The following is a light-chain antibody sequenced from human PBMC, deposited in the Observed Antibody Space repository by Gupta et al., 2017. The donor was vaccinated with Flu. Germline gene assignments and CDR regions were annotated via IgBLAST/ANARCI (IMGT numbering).Light chain of an antibody. CDR1: RDISND. J-gene: IGKJ1*01. CDR2: AAS. CDR3: LQNSFSPQT. V-gene: IGKV1-6*01. Sequence: PSSLSASVGDRVTITCRVSRDISNDVRWYQQKPGKAPQLLIFAASRLQSGVPSRFSGGGVGSDFTLTISGLQPEDFATYYCLQNSFSPQTFGQGT.